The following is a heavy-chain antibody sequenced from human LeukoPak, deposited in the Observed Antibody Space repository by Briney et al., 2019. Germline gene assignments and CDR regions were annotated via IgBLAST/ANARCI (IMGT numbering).Heavy chain of an antibody. J-gene: IGHJ4*02. CDR3: ARGGNRFGGFYFDY. D-gene: IGHD3-10*01. CDR2: IHHSGSS. V-gene: IGHV4-31*03. CDR1: ADSLSSGGHY. Sequence: SQTLSLTCTVSADSLSSGGHYWAWIRQLPGKGLESIGFIHHSGSSRHNPSLKDRVAISVDASRKQFALRLSSVTAADTAIYYCARGGNRFGGFYFDYWGQGIQVIVSS.